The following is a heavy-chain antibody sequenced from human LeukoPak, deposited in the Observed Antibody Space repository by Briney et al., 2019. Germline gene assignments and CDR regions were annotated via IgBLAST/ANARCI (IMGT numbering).Heavy chain of an antibody. V-gene: IGHV4-34*01. J-gene: IGHJ6*03. CDR1: GGSFSCYY. Sequence: PSDTLSLTCAVYGGSFSCYYWSWLRQPPGQALPSIVEITHSGSTNYNPSLKSRVTISTDTSKNQFSLKLTSVTAADTAMYYCARAGVVAYHLYYFHMDVWGNGTTVTVSS. CDR3: ARAGVVAYHLYYFHMDV. CDR2: ITHSGST. D-gene: IGHD3-3*01.